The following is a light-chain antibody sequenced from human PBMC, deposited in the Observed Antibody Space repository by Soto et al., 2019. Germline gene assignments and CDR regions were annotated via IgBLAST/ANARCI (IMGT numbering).Light chain of an antibody. V-gene: IGLV2-8*01. CDR1: SSDVGFYNY. J-gene: IGLJ1*01. CDR2: GVS. Sequence: QSALTQPPSASGSPGQSVTISCTGTSSDVGFYNYVSWYQQHPGKAPKLIISGVSQRPSGVPDRFSGSKSGNTASLTVSGLQAEDEADYYCSSYAGTNNFVFGTGTKLTFL. CDR3: SSYAGTNNFV.